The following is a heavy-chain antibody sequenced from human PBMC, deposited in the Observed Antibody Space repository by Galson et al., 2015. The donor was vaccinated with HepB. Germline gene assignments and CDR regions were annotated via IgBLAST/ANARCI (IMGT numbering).Heavy chain of an antibody. D-gene: IGHD4-17*01. CDR1: GFTFSSYG. CDR3: AAYGDYGVLRLHLTYGMDV. CDR2: ISYDGSNK. Sequence: SLRLSCAASGFTFSSYGMHWVRQAPGKGLEWVAVISYDGSNKYYGDSVKGRFTISRDNSKNTLYLQMNSLRTEDTAVYYCAAYGDYGVLRLHLTYGMDVWGQGTTVTVSS. V-gene: IGHV3-30*03. J-gene: IGHJ6*02.